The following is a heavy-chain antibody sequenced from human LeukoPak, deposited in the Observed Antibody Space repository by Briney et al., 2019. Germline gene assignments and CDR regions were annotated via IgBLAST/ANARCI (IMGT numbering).Heavy chain of an antibody. CDR3: ARGGGPAAMYNWFDP. D-gene: IGHD2-2*01. J-gene: IGHJ5*02. V-gene: IGHV1-2*02. CDR2: INPNSGGT. Sequence: ASVKVSGKASGYTFSGYYMHWVRQAPGQGLEWMGWINPNSGGTNYAQKFQGRVTMTRDTPISTAYMELSRLRSDDTAVYYCARGGGPAAMYNWFDPWGQGTLVTVSS. CDR1: GYTFSGYY.